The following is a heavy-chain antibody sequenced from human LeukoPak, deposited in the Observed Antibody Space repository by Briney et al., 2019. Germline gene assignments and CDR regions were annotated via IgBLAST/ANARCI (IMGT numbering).Heavy chain of an antibody. D-gene: IGHD6-13*01. CDR3: ARAAIAAAATGAFDI. Sequence: ASVKASCKASGYTFTSYDINWVRQATGQGLEWMGWMNPNSGKTGYAQKFQGRVTMTRNTSISTAYMELSSLRSEDTAVYYCARAAIAAAATGAFDIWGQGTMVTVSS. CDR2: MNPNSGKT. V-gene: IGHV1-8*01. J-gene: IGHJ3*02. CDR1: GYTFTSYD.